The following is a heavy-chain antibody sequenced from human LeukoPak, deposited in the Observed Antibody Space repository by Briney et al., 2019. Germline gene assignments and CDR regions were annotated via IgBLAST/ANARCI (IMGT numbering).Heavy chain of an antibody. CDR2: IYSGGSSI. CDR3: ARVGRGSPDGYVDY. D-gene: IGHD5-12*01. CDR1: GFTVSSNY. J-gene: IGHJ4*02. V-gene: IGHV3-66*01. Sequence: GGSLRLSCAASGFTVSSNYMSWVRQVPGKGLEWVSVIYSGGSSIYYADSVQGRFTISRDNSKNTVYLQMNSLRAEDTAVYYCARVGRGSPDGYVDYWGQGTLVTVSS.